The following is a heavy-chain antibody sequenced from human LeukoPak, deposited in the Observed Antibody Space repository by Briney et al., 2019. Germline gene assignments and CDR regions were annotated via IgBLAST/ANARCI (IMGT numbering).Heavy chain of an antibody. CDR3: ATSYDMGWLIGY. J-gene: IGHJ4*02. CDR1: GFTFGDTW. D-gene: IGHD3/OR15-3a*01. Sequence: WGSLRLSCAASGFTFGDTWMNWVRQVPGQGLEWVANIKQDGSEKFYVASVKGRFTISRDNGKSSLYLQMNSLRAEDTALYYCATSYDMGWLIGYWGQGTLVTVSS. V-gene: IGHV3-7*03. CDR2: IKQDGSEK.